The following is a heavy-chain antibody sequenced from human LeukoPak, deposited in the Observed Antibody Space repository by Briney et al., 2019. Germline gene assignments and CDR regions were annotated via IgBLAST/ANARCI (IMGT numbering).Heavy chain of an antibody. D-gene: IGHD1-14*01. V-gene: IGHV4-39*07. CDR2: IY. CDR1: GGSISSSSYY. CDR3: ARGLNLGY. J-gene: IGHJ4*02. Sequence: SETLSLTCTVSGGSISSSSYYWGWIRQPPGKGLEWIGSIYYNPSLKSRVTISVDTSKNQFSLKLSSVTAADTAVYYCARGLNLGYWGQGTLVTVSS.